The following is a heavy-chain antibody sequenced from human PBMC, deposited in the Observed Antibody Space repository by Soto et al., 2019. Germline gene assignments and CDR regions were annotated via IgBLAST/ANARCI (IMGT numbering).Heavy chain of an antibody. V-gene: IGHV3-23*01. Sequence: EVQLLESGGGLVQPGGSLRLSCAASGFTFSSYAMSWVRQAPGKGLEWVSAISGSGGSTYYADSVKGRFTISRDNSKNTLYLQMNSLRAEDTAVYYCAKAGGAIFGVVIKYSLDSWGQGTLVTVPP. CDR2: ISGSGGST. D-gene: IGHD3-3*01. CDR1: GFTFSSYA. J-gene: IGHJ4*02. CDR3: AKAGGAIFGVVIKYSLDS.